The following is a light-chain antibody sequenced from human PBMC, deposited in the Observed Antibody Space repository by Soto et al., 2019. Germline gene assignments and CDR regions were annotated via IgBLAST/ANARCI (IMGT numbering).Light chain of an antibody. CDR1: TGAVTSGHY. CDR2: NTS. J-gene: IGLJ1*01. CDR3: LLYDGGAFV. Sequence: QAVVTQEPSLTVSPGGTVTLTCASSTGAVTSGHYPSWFQQKPGQAPRTLISNTSAKQSWTPARFSGSLLGDKAALTLSGVQPEDEAEYYCLLYDGGAFVFGSGTKLTVL. V-gene: IGLV7-43*01.